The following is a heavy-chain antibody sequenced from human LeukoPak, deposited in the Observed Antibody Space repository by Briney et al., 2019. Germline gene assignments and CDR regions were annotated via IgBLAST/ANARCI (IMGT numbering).Heavy chain of an antibody. Sequence: GGSLRLSCAASGFTFSSYWMSWVRQAPGKGLEWVSAISGSGGSTYYADSVKGRFTISRDNSKNTLYLQMNSLRAEDTAVYYCAREGPYDFWSGLYYYYYYMDVWGKGTTVTVSS. CDR2: ISGSGGST. D-gene: IGHD3-3*01. CDR1: GFTFSSYW. V-gene: IGHV3-23*01. J-gene: IGHJ6*03. CDR3: AREGPYDFWSGLYYYYYYMDV.